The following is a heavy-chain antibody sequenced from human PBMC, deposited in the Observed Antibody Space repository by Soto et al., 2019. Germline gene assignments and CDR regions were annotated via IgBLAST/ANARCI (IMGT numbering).Heavy chain of an antibody. CDR3: ARDAAVPGESDRFDF. D-gene: IGHD6-19*01. V-gene: IGHV4-4*02. Sequence: PSGTLSLTCAVSGDSVTSNVWWSWVRQPPGKGLEWIGEAYHNGLTNYNPSLKGRVTMSVDTSKNEFSLKLNSLSAADTAIYYCARDAAVPGESDRFDFWGRGILVTVSS. CDR2: AYHNGLT. J-gene: IGHJ4*02. CDR1: GDSVTSNVW.